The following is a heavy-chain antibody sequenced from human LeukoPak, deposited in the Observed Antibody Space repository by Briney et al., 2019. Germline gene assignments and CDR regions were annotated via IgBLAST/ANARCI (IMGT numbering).Heavy chain of an antibody. V-gene: IGHV3-7*03. CDR1: GFTFSSYW. Sequence: GGSLRLSCAASGFTFSSYWMNWARQAPGKGLKWVASINHNGNVNYYVDSVKGRFTISRDNAKNSLYLQMSNLRAEDTAVYFCARGGGLDVWGQGATVTVSS. D-gene: IGHD3-16*01. CDR2: INHNGNVN. J-gene: IGHJ6*02. CDR3: ARGGGLDV.